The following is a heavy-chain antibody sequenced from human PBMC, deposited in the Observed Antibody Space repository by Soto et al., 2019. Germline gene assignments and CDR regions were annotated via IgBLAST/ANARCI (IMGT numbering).Heavy chain of an antibody. CDR1: GGSISSYY. V-gene: IGHV4-59*01. J-gene: IGHJ4*02. Sequence: SETLSLTCTVSGGSISSYYWSWIRQPPGKGLEWIGYIYYSGSTNYNPSLKSRVTISVDTSKNQFSLELSFVTAADTAVYYCARVKVRTAVALDYWGQGTLVTVSS. CDR3: ARVKVRTAVALDY. D-gene: IGHD6-19*01. CDR2: IYYSGST.